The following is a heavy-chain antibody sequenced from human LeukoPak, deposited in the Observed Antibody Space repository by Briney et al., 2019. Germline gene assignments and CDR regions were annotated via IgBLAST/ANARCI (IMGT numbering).Heavy chain of an antibody. D-gene: IGHD5-24*01. CDR3: ARVRWLQFIYFDN. CDR2: INPNSGGT. J-gene: IGHJ4*02. CDR1: GYTFTGYY. V-gene: IGHV1-2*02. Sequence: ASVKVSCKASGYTFTGYYMHWVRQAPGQGLEWMGWINPNSGGTNYAQKFQGRVTMTRDTSISTAYMELSRLRSDDTAAYYCARVRWLQFIYFDNWGQGTLVTVSS.